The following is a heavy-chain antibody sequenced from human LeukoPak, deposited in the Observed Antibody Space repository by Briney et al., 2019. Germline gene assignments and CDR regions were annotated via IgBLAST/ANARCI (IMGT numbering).Heavy chain of an antibody. D-gene: IGHD6-19*01. CDR2: IYSDGST. CDR3: ARDSSGWPSLDH. CDR1: GDSISGYY. V-gene: IGHV4-4*07. Sequence: PSETLSLTCTVSGDSISGYYWTWIRQPADKGLEWIGRIYSDGSTSYNPSLKSRITMSLDTSKNQFSLKLNSMTAADTAAYYCARDSSGWPSLDHWGQGTLVTVSS. J-gene: IGHJ4*02.